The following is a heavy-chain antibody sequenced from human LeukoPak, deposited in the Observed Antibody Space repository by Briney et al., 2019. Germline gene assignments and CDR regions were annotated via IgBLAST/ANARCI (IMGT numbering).Heavy chain of an antibody. V-gene: IGHV3-48*01. J-gene: IGHJ6*03. CDR1: GLTFSSYS. D-gene: IGHD2-15*01. CDR2: ISGSSSTI. CDR3: ARGTYCSGGSCRHYYYYYMDV. Sequence: GGSLRLSCAASGLTFSSYSMNWVRQAPGKGLEWVSYISGSSSTIYYADSVKGRFTISRDNAKNSLYLQMNSLRAEDTAVYCCARGTYCSGGSCRHYYYYYMDVWGKGTTVTVSS.